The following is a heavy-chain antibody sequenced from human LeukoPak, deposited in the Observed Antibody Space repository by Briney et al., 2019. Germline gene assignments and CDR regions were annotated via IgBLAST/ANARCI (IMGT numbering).Heavy chain of an antibody. CDR3: ASQVRGAPFDY. CDR2: ISYDGSNK. D-gene: IGHD3-10*01. Sequence: GGSLRLSCAASGFTFSSYAMHWVRQAPGKGLEWVAVISYDGSNKYYADSVKGRFTISRDNSKNTLYLQMNSLRAEDTAVYYCASQVRGAPFDYWGQGTLVTVSS. CDR1: GFTFSSYA. V-gene: IGHV3-30-3*01. J-gene: IGHJ4*02.